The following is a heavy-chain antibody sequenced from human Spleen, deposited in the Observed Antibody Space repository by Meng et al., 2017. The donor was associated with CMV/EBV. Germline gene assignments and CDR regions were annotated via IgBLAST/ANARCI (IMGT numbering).Heavy chain of an antibody. CDR3: ARVAAAGRGMDV. CDR2: INQDVSQK. V-gene: IGHV3-7*04. J-gene: IGHJ6*02. CDR1: GFTFSSHW. D-gene: IGHD6-13*01. Sequence: GESLKISCAASGFTFSSHWMTWVRQAPGKGLEWVANINQDVSQKDYVDSVKGRFTISRDNAKNSLFLQMNSLRAEDTAVYYCARVAAAGRGMDVWGQGTTVTVSS.